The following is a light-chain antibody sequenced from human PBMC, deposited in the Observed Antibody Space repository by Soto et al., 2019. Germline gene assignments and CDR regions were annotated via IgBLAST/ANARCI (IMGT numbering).Light chain of an antibody. J-gene: IGKJ1*01. Sequence: EIVLTQSPGTLSLSPGERATLSCRASQSVTSNYVAWYQQRLGQAPRLILFGASSRATGIPDRFSGSGSGTDFILTISRLEPEDFAVYYCQQYGSSVWTFGQGTKVEIK. V-gene: IGKV3-20*01. CDR2: GAS. CDR3: QQYGSSVWT. CDR1: QSVTSNY.